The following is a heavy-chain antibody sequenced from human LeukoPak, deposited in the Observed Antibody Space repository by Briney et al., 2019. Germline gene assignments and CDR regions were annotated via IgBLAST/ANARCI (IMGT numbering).Heavy chain of an antibody. CDR2: ISSSGSTI. D-gene: IGHD3-22*01. CDR1: GFTFSSYE. V-gene: IGHV3-48*03. Sequence: GGSLRLSCAASGFTFSSYEMNWVRQAPGKGLKWVSYISSSGSTIYYADSVKGRFTISRDNAKNSLYLQMNSLRAEDMALYYCAKGAYYDSSGYYLGHAFDIWGQGTMVTVSS. CDR3: AKGAYYDSSGYYLGHAFDI. J-gene: IGHJ3*02.